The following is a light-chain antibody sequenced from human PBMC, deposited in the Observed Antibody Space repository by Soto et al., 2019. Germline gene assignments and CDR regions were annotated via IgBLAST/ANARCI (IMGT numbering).Light chain of an antibody. CDR1: SSDVGGYNY. CDR3: SSYTSSSTLV. Sequence: QSVLTQPASVSASPGQSTTISCTGTSSDVGGYNYVSWYQHHPGKAPKLMIFDVSNRPSGVSNRFSGSKSGNTASLTISGLHAEDEADYYCSSYTSSSTLVFGGRTKVTVL. J-gene: IGLJ2*01. V-gene: IGLV2-14*03. CDR2: DVS.